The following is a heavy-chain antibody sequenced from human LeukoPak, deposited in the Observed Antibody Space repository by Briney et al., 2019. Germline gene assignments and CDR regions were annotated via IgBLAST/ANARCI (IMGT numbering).Heavy chain of an antibody. V-gene: IGHV5-51*01. CDR2: IYPGDSDT. CDR3: ATLGYDSSGYYPSRFDS. Sequence: GESLKISCKGSGYNFINYWIGWVRQMPGKGLEWMGIIYPGDSDTRYSPSFQGQVTISGDKSITTAYLQWSSLRASDTAMYYCATLGYDSSGYYPSRFDSWGQGTLVTVSS. J-gene: IGHJ4*02. CDR1: GYNFINYW. D-gene: IGHD3-22*01.